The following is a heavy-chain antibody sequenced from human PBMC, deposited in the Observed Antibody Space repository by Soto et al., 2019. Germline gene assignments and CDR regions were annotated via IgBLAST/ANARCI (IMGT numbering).Heavy chain of an antibody. Sequence: QVQLVQSGAEVKKPGSSVKVSCKASGGTFSSYAISWVRQAPGQGLEWMGGIIPIFGTANYAQKFQGRVTITADESTSTAYMALSSLRAEDTAVYYCARGFKDTSCYCIYSGMDVWGQGTTVTVSS. CDR3: ARGFKDTSCYCIYSGMDV. CDR1: GGTFSSYA. V-gene: IGHV1-69*12. D-gene: IGHD2-2*01. CDR2: IIPIFGTA. J-gene: IGHJ6*02.